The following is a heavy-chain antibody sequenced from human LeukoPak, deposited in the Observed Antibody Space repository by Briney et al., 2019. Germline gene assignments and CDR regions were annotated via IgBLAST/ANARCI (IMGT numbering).Heavy chain of an antibody. CDR1: GFTFSSYA. J-gene: IGHJ4*02. D-gene: IGHD2-15*01. CDR2: ISSNGGST. Sequence: GGSLRLSCAASGFTFSSYAMHWVRQAPGKGLEYVSAISSNGGSTYYANSVKGRFTISRDNSKNTLYLQMGSLRAEDMAVYYCARDLILADNGGSSAHDSWGQGTLVTVSS. CDR3: ARDLILADNGGSSAHDS. V-gene: IGHV3-64*01.